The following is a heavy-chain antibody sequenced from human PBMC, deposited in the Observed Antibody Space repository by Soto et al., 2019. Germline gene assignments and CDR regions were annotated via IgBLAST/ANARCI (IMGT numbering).Heavy chain of an antibody. V-gene: IGHV4-59*08. D-gene: IGHD3-10*01. CDR3: AQTVPDLFGGSFDI. CDR2: IYYSGST. Sequence: SETLSLTCTVSGGSISSYYWSWIRQPPGKGLEWIGYIYYSGSTNYNPSLKSRVTISVDTSKNQFSLKLSSVTAADTAVYYCAQTVPDLFGGSFDIWGQGTMVTVSS. CDR1: GGSISSYY. J-gene: IGHJ3*02.